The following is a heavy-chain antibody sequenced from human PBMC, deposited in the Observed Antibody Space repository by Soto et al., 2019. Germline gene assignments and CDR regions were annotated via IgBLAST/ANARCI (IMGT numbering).Heavy chain of an antibody. CDR2: IYYNGNT. CDR3: ARHGPLTNNWNQLNC. CDR1: GGSSSSSRYY. J-gene: IGHJ4*02. Sequence: PSETLSLTCTVSGGSSSSSRYYWAWIRQPPGKGLQWIGNIYYNGNTFYNPSLRSRVTISIDTSKSQFSLGLSSVTASDTAVYYCARHGPLTNNWNQLNCWGQGTLVTVSS. D-gene: IGHD1-1*01. V-gene: IGHV4-39*01.